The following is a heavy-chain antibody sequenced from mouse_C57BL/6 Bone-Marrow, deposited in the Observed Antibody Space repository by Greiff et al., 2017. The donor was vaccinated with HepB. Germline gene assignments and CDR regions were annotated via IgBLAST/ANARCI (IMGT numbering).Heavy chain of an antibody. D-gene: IGHD1-1*01. CDR2: ISSGSSTI. CDR1: GFTFSDYG. J-gene: IGHJ4*01. CDR3: ASLLLAMDY. V-gene: IGHV5-17*01. Sequence: EVKLMESGGGLVKPGGSLKLSCAASGFTFSDYGMHWVRQAPEKGLEWVAYISSGSSTIYYADTVKGRFTISRDNAKNTLFLQMTSLRSEDTAMYYCASLLLAMDYWGQGTSVTVSS.